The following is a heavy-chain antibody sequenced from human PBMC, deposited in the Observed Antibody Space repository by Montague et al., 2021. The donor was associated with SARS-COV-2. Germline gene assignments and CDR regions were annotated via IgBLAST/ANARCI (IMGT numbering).Heavy chain of an antibody. Sequence: CAISGDSVSSNSATWNWLRHSPSRGREWLGRTYHRSKWYNDYAVSVRGRVTINPDTSKSQFSLQLNSVTPEDTAIYYCTSGREGNYNVMDVWGQGTTVTASS. J-gene: IGHJ6*02. CDR1: GDSVSSNSAT. CDR2: TYHRSKWYN. D-gene: IGHD1-1*01. V-gene: IGHV6-1*01. CDR3: TSGREGNYNVMDV.